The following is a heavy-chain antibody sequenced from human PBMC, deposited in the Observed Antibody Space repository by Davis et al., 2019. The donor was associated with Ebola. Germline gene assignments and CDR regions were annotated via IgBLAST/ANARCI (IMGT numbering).Heavy chain of an antibody. CDR3: ARATHLDY. J-gene: IGHJ4*02. CDR2: SGSTT. Sequence: SGSTTYYADFVKGRFTISRDNAKNSLYLQINSLRDEDTAVYYCARATHLDYWGQGTLVTVSS. V-gene: IGHV3-48*02.